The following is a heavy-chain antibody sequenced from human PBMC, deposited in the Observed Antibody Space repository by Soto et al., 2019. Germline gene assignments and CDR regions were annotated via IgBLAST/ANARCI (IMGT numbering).Heavy chain of an antibody. V-gene: IGHV1-46*01. Sequence: GASVKVSCKASGHTFTIYNMNWVRHAPGQGLEWMGTINPTSGSTTYAQKFQGRVTMTRDTSTSTLYLELSSLRSEDTAVYYCARDTVGSTYRDAYDIWGQGTMVPVSS. J-gene: IGHJ3*02. D-gene: IGHD1-26*01. CDR3: ARDTVGSTYRDAYDI. CDR2: INPTSGST. CDR1: GHTFTIYN.